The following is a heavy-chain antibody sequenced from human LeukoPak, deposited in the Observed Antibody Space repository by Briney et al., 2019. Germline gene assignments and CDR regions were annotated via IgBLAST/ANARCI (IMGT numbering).Heavy chain of an antibody. CDR2: FNPNTGGT. Sequence: ASVRVSCKTSGYTFTAYFIHWVRQAPGQGLEWMGWFNPNTGGTDYAQNFQGRVTMARDTSINTAYMEVRSLRSDDAAVYYCARGPPYSSTWYDYYFYYMDVWGKGTPVTVSS. CDR3: ARGPPYSSTWYDYYFYYMDV. V-gene: IGHV1-2*02. J-gene: IGHJ6*03. CDR1: GYTFTAYF. D-gene: IGHD6-13*01.